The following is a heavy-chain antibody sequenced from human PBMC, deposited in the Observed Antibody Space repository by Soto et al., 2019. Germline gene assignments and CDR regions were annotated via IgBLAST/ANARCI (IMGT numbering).Heavy chain of an antibody. J-gene: IGHJ3*02. D-gene: IGHD3-10*01. CDR2: VYYSGST. CDR1: GGSISSGDYY. V-gene: IGHV4-30-4*01. CDR3: ARGYYYGSGSHFDAFDI. Sequence: QVQLQESGPGLVKPSQTLSLTCTVSGGSISSGDYYWSWIRQPPGKGLEWIGYVYYSGSTYYNPSLKSRVTISVDTSKNQFSLKLSSVTAADTAVYYCARGYYYGSGSHFDAFDIWGQGTMVTVSS.